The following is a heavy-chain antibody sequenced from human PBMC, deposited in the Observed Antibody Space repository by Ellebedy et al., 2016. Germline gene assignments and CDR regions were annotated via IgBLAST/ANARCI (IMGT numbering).Heavy chain of an antibody. CDR1: GFTFSYYG. D-gene: IGHD4-17*01. CDR3: ARGVDYGFDY. V-gene: IGHV3-21*01. Sequence: GESLKISXAASGFTFSYYGMNWVRQAPGKGLEWVSSISTDGSLIYSANSLKGRFTISRDNAKNSLYLQMNSLRAGDTAVYYCARGVDYGFDYWGQGTLVTVSS. CDR2: ISTDGSLI. J-gene: IGHJ4*02.